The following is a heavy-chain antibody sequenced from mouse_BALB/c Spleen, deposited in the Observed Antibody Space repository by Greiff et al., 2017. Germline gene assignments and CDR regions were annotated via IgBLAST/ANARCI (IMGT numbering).Heavy chain of an antibody. CDR2: IDPYNGGT. D-gene: IGHD2-10*02. CDR3: ARSGYGNSAWFAY. Sequence: VQLQQSGPELVKPGASVKVSCKASGYAFTSYNMYWVKQSHGKSLEWIGYIDPYNGGTSYNQKFKGKATLTVDKSSSTAYMHLNSLTSEDSAVYYCARSGYGNSAWFAYWGQGTLVTVSA. J-gene: IGHJ3*01. V-gene: IGHV1S135*01. CDR1: GYAFTSYN.